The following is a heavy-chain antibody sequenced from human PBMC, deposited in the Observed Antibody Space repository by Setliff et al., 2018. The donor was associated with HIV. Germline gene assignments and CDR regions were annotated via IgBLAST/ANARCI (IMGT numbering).Heavy chain of an antibody. Sequence: SETLSLTCAVYGGSFSGYHWNWIRQPPGKGLEWIGEINHSGRTNYNPSLKSRVTISVDTSKNQFSLKLSSVTAADTAVYYCARSIVPVASGYYYFEYWGQGTLVTVSS. CDR1: GGSFSGYH. CDR2: INHSGRT. V-gene: IGHV4-34*01. D-gene: IGHD3-3*01. CDR3: ARSIVPVASGYYYFEY. J-gene: IGHJ4*02.